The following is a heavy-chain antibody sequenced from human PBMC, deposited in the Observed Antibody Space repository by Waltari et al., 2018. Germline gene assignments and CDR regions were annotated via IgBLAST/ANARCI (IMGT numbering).Heavy chain of an antibody. D-gene: IGHD5-12*01. CDR3: ASATSWLYLDY. J-gene: IGHJ4*02. Sequence: QVQLQESGPGLVKPSETLSLTCTVTGASISSHYWSWIRQPPGKGLEWIGYIYYSGSTNYNPSLKSRVTISVDTSKNQFSLKLSSVTAADTAVYYCASATSWLYLDYWGQGTLVTVSS. V-gene: IGHV4-59*11. CDR1: GASISSHY. CDR2: IYYSGST.